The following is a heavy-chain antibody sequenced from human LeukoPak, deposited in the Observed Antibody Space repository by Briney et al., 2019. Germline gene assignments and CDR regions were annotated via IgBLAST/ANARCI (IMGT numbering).Heavy chain of an antibody. D-gene: IGHD3-3*01. CDR2: ISGSGGST. Sequence: GGSLRLSCAASGFTFSSYSMNWVRQAPGKGLEWVSAISGSGGSTYYADSVKGRFTISRDNSKNTLYLQMNSLRAEDTAVYYCAKERITIFGVAAFDYWGQGTLVTVSS. J-gene: IGHJ4*02. CDR1: GFTFSSYS. V-gene: IGHV3-23*01. CDR3: AKERITIFGVAAFDY.